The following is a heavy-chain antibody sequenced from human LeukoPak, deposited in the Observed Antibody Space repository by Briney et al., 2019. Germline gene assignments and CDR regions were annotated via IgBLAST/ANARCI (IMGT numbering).Heavy chain of an antibody. V-gene: IGHV4-34*01. CDR2: INHSGST. Sequence: SETLSLTCAVYGGSFSGYYWSWIRQPPGKGLEWIGEINHSGSTNYNPSLKSRVTISVDTSKNQFSLKLSSVTAADTAVYYCARRDAVSRTELEPGEFGYWGQGTLVTVSS. CDR3: ARRDAVSRTELEPGEFGY. D-gene: IGHD6-13*01. CDR1: GGSFSGYY. J-gene: IGHJ4*02.